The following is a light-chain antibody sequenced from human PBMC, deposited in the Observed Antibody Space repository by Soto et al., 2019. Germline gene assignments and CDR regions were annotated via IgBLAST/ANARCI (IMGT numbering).Light chain of an antibody. CDR2: DAS. J-gene: IGKJ4*01. V-gene: IGKV1-33*01. CDR3: QQYDNLPLT. CDR1: QSISSW. Sequence: DIPKTQSPSPLSASVRSKVTLTFRASQSISSWLAWYQQKPGKAPKLLIYDASNLETGVPSRFSGSGSGTDFTFTISSLQPEDIATYYCQQYDNLPLTFGGGTKVDIK.